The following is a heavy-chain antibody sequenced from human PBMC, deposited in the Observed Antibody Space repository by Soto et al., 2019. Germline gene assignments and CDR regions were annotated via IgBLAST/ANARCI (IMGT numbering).Heavy chain of an antibody. CDR1: GYSFISYW. Sequence: GESLKISCKGSGYSFISYWIGWVRQMPGKGLEWMGIIYPGDSDTRYSPSFQGQVTISVDKSISTAYLQWSSLKASDSAMYYCARKGLLYSSKWYNYGMTSGARGPRSPSP. D-gene: IGHD6-13*01. CDR3: ARKGLLYSSKWYNYGMTS. J-gene: IGHJ6*02. V-gene: IGHV5-51*01. CDR2: IYPGDSDT.